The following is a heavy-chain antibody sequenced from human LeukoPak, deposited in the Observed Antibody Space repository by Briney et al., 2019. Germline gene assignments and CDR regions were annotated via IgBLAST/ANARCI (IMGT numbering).Heavy chain of an antibody. V-gene: IGHV3-7*01. J-gene: IGHJ3*01. Sequence: PGGSLRLSCAVSGFRFGRDWMTWVRQAPGKGLEWVANISPDGSEKFYAASVKGRFTISRDNGKNSLYLQLNSLRADDTAVYYCARYYDPPVGDTFDLWAKGQWSPSLQ. CDR2: ISPDGSEK. D-gene: IGHD3-16*01. CDR1: GFRFGRDW. CDR3: ARYYDPPVGDTFDL.